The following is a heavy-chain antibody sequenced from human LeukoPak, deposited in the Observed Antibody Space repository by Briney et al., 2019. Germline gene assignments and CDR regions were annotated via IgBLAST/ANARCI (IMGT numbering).Heavy chain of an antibody. CDR2: VDLNGGST. CDR1: GFTFPDYG. Sequence: GSLRLSCAASGFTFPDYGMSWVRLAPGKGLEWVSGVDLNGGSTHYADSVKGRFTISRDNAKNSLYLQMNTLRAEDTALYYRARLFNFYGSGTYYPFDSWGQGALVTVSS. D-gene: IGHD3-10*01. V-gene: IGHV3-20*04. J-gene: IGHJ4*02. CDR3: ARLFNFYGSGTYYPFDS.